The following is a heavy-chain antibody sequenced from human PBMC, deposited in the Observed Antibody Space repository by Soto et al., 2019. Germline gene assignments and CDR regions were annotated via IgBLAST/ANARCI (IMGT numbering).Heavy chain of an antibody. CDR2: IWYDGSNK. J-gene: IGHJ4*02. Sequence: QVQLVESGGGVVQPGRSLRLSCAVSGVTFRSYGMHWVRQTPGKGLEWVAVIWYDGSNKFYGDSVKGRFTIPRDNSNTTAHPQMNSLRAEDTGIYYRATVAPGYGAARLVFKFWGQGTLVTLSS. D-gene: IGHD5-18*01. V-gene: IGHV3-33*01. CDR1: GVTFRSYG. CDR3: ATVAPGYGAARLVFKF.